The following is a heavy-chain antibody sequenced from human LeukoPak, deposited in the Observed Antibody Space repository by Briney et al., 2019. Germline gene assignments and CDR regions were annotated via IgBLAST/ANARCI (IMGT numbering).Heavy chain of an antibody. V-gene: IGHV1-2*06. CDR1: GYTFTGYD. CDR2: INPNNGDT. D-gene: IGHD4-17*01. Sequence: GASVKVSCKASGYTFTGYDIQWVRQAPGQGLEWMGRINPNNGDTNLVQKFQGRVTMTRDTSISTVYMELSRLRSDDTAVYYCAREGTTNWFDPWGQGTLVTVSS. J-gene: IGHJ5*02. CDR3: AREGTTNWFDP.